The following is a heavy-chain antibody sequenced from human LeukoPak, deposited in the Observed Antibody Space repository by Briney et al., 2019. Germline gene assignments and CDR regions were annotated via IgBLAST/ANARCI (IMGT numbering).Heavy chain of an antibody. V-gene: IGHV4-34*01. J-gene: IGHJ4*02. D-gene: IGHD6-13*01. CDR1: GGSFSGYY. CDR2: INHSGST. Sequence: SETLSLTCAVYGGSFSGYYWSWIRQPPGKGLEWIGGINHSGSTNYNPSLKSRVTISVDTSKNQFSLKLSSVTAADTAVYYCARPSIAAAGTYYFDYWGQGTLVTVSS. CDR3: ARPSIAAAGTYYFDY.